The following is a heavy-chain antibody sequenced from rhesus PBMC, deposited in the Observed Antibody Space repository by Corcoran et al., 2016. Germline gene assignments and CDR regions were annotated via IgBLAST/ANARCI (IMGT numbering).Heavy chain of an antibody. CDR1: GYSIRSGYY. CDR2: SYGSGGSN. J-gene: IGHJ4*01. V-gene: IGHV4S14*01. Sequence: QVQLQESGPGLVKPSETLSLTCAVSGYSIRSGYYCGWIRQPPGKGLEWIGSSYGSGGSNYLNPSLKSRVTLSVDTSKNQFSLKLSSVTAADTAVYYCARRLATVTLSYFDYWGQGVLVTVSS. D-gene: IGHD5-36*02. CDR3: ARRLATVTLSYFDY.